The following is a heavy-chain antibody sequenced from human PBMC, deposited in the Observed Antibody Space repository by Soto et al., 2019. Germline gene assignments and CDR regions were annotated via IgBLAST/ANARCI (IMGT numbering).Heavy chain of an antibody. CDR1: GFSPSTSGVG. D-gene: IGHD4-17*01. Sequence: QITLKESGPTLVKPTQTLTLTCSFSGFSPSTSGVGMGWIRQPPGKALEWLALVYWDDDKRYSPSLKSRLTITKDTSKNQVVLTLTTTDPVDTATYYCARHTTTSGYFDYWGQGTLVTVSS. CDR2: VYWDDDK. CDR3: ARHTTTSGYFDY. V-gene: IGHV2-5*02. J-gene: IGHJ4*02.